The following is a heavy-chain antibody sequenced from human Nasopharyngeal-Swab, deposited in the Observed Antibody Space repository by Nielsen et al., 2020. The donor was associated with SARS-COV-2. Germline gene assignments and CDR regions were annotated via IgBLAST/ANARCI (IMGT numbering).Heavy chain of an antibody. V-gene: IGHV1-69*10. D-gene: IGHD6-13*01. Sequence: SVKVSCKASGGTFSSYAISWVRQAPGQGLEWMGGIIPILGIANYAQKFQGRVTITADKSTSTAYMELSRLRSEDTAVYYCARDRGYSSSWYGGNWFDPWGQGTLVTVSS. CDR1: GGTFSSYA. CDR2: IIPILGIA. CDR3: ARDRGYSSSWYGGNWFDP. J-gene: IGHJ5*02.